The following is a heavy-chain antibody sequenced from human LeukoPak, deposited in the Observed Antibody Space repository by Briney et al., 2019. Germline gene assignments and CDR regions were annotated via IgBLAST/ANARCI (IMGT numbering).Heavy chain of an antibody. V-gene: IGHV3-30-3*01. J-gene: IGHJ4*02. CDR2: ISYDGSNK. CDR3: AKDYYDSSGYYEEYFDY. CDR1: GFTFSSYA. Sequence: GGSLRLSCAASGFTFSSYAMHWVRQAPGKGLEWVAVISYDGSNKYYADSVKGRFTISRDNSKNTLYLQMNSLRAEDTAVYYCAKDYYDSSGYYEEYFDYWGQGTLVTVSS. D-gene: IGHD3-22*01.